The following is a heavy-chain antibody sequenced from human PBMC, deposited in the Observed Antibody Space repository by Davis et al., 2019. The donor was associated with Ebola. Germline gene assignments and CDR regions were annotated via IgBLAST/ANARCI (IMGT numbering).Heavy chain of an antibody. J-gene: IGHJ4*02. CDR3: ARGIQLWFPGDY. V-gene: IGHV1-8*02. D-gene: IGHD5-18*01. Sequence: ASVKVSCKASGYTFTGYYMHWVRQAPGQGLEWMGWMNPNSGNTGYAQKFQGRVTMTRNTSISTAYMELRSLRSDDTAVYYCARGIQLWFPGDYWGQGTLVTVSS. CDR2: MNPNSGNT. CDR1: GYTFTGYY.